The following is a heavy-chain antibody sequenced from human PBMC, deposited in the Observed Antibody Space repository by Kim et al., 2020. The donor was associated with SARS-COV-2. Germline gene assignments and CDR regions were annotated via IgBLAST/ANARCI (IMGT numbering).Heavy chain of an antibody. D-gene: IGHD3-22*01. Sequence: IYAQKFQGRVTMTEDTSTDTAYMELSSLRSEDTAVYYCATGGSSGYFLGYWGQGTLVTVSS. J-gene: IGHJ4*02. CDR3: ATGGSSGYFLGY. V-gene: IGHV1-24*01.